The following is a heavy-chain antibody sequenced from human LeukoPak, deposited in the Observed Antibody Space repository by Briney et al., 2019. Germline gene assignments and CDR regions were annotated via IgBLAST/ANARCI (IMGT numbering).Heavy chain of an antibody. J-gene: IGHJ4*02. D-gene: IGHD3-22*01. CDR2: MFYRGSS. Sequence: SQTLSLTCTVSGDSISSGDYYWTWIRQHPGKGLEWIAYMFYRGSSHFNPSLRSRVTMSGDASKNQFSLTVSSVTAADTAVYYCTRDVPRSSGYPDNWGQGTLVTVSS. CDR1: GDSISSGDYY. CDR3: TRDVPRSSGYPDN. V-gene: IGHV4-31*03.